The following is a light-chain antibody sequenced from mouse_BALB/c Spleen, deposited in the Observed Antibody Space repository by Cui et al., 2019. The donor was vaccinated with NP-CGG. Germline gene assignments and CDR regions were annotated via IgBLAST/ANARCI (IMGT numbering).Light chain of an antibody. CDR2: GTN. Sequence: QPVVTQSFARTTSPGETVTLTCRSSTGAVTTSNYANWVQEKPDHLFTGLIGGTNNRAPGVPARFSGSLIGDKAALTITGAQTEDEAIYFCALWYSNHWVFGGGTKLTVL. CDR1: TGAVTTSNY. J-gene: IGLJ1*01. CDR3: ALWYSNHWV. V-gene: IGLV1*01.